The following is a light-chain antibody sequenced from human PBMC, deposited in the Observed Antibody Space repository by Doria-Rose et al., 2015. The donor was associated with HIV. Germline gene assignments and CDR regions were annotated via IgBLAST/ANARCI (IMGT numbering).Light chain of an antibody. Sequence: IVLTQSPGTLSLPPGERATLSCRASQSFSSTYLAWYQQKPGQAPSLLIYDGSTSATGIPDRFSASGSGTDFTLTINRLEPEDFALYYCHQYGTSWTFGQGTKVEI. CDR3: HQYGTSWT. CDR2: DGS. V-gene: IGKV3-20*01. CDR1: QSFSSTY. J-gene: IGKJ1*01.